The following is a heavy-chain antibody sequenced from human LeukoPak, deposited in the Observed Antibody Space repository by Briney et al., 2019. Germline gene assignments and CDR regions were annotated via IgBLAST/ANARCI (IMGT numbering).Heavy chain of an antibody. CDR1: GFTFSSYS. V-gene: IGHV3-21*01. CDR3: ARDGPIAARPTQNWFDP. D-gene: IGHD6-6*01. J-gene: IGHJ5*02. CDR2: ISSSSSYI. Sequence: GGSLRLPCAASGFTFSSYSMNWVRQAPGEGLEWVSSISSSSSYIYYADSVKGRFTISRDNAKNSLYLQMNSLRAEDTAVYYCARDGPIAARPTQNWFDPWGQGTLVTVSS.